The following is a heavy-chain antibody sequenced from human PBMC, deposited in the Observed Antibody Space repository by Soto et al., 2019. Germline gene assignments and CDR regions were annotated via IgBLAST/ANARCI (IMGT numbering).Heavy chain of an antibody. CDR2: VNPSGGHT. CDR3: ARGGHVVVVTAALDY. Sequence: GASVKVSCKASGYTFADYDINWVRQAPGQGLEWMGTVNPSGGHTTYAQHFLGRVTMTRDTSTSTLYMELTSLTSDDTAIYYCARGGHVVVVTAALDYWG. D-gene: IGHD2-21*02. V-gene: IGHV1-46*01. J-gene: IGHJ4*01. CDR1: GYTFADYD.